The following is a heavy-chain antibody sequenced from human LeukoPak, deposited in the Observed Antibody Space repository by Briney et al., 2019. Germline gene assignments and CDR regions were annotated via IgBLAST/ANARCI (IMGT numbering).Heavy chain of an antibody. J-gene: IGHJ4*02. CDR2: ITRSGHST. D-gene: IGHD5-18*01. V-gene: IGHV3-23*01. CDR1: GFTLSNAW. Sequence: PGGSLRLSCAASGFTLSNAWMNWVRQGPGKGLQWVAAITRSGHSTYYADSVKGRFTISRDNSKNTLYLQMNSLRAEDTALYYCAKDLGADGYGLLLYYFDYWGQGTLVTVSS. CDR3: AKDLGADGYGLLLYYFDY.